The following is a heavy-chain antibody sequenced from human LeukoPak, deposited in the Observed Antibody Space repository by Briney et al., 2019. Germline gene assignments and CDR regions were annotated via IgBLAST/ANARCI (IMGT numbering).Heavy chain of an antibody. CDR1: GDSITSSYW. D-gene: IGHD6-19*01. V-gene: IGHV4-4*02. CDR3: ARVRRASSGWPLDY. CDR2: MYHSGST. J-gene: IGHJ4*02. Sequence: PSETLSLTCTVSGDSITSSYWWSWVRQPPGKGLEWIGEMYHSGSTNYNPSLKSRVTISIDKQFSLMLTSVTAADTAVYYCARVRRASSGWPLDYWGQGTLVTVSS.